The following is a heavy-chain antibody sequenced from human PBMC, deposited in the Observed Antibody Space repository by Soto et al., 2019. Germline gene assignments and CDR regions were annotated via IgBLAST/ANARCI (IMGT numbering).Heavy chain of an antibody. J-gene: IGHJ4*02. Sequence: GGSLRLSCAASGFTFSTYATSWVRQAPGKGLEWVSGISSSGVSTNHADSVKGRFIISRDNSKNTLYLQMNSLRAEDTAVYYCAKDLVGPTYYDIPDYWGQGTLVPVSA. CDR1: GFTFSTYA. V-gene: IGHV3-23*01. CDR3: AKDLVGPTYYDIPDY. CDR2: ISSSGVST. D-gene: IGHD3-9*01.